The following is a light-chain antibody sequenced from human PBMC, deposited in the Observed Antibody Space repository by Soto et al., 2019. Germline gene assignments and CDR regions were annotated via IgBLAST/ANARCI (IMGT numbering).Light chain of an antibody. V-gene: IGKV1-39*01. Sequence: DIQLTQSPSSLSPSVGDRITLSCRASQSISRNLNWYQQMPGKAPSLLIYAARDLQSGVPGRFSGSGSGTEFNLSISSLQPEDLATYYCQQSHSTPYTFGQGTKLEI. CDR3: QQSHSTPYT. CDR2: AAR. J-gene: IGKJ2*01. CDR1: QSISRN.